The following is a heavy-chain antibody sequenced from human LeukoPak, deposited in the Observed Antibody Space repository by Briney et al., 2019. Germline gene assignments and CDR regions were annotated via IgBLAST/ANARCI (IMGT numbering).Heavy chain of an antibody. CDR2: ISSSSSYI. CDR1: GFTFSSYS. V-gene: IGHV3-21*01. CDR3: ARAVYGFDAFDI. Sequence: PGGSLRLSCAASGFTFSSYSMNWVRQAPGKGLEWVSSISSSSSYIYYADSVKGRFTISRDNAKNSLYLQMNSLRAEDTAVYYCARAVYGFDAFDIWGQGTLVTVSS. J-gene: IGHJ3*02. D-gene: IGHD4-17*01.